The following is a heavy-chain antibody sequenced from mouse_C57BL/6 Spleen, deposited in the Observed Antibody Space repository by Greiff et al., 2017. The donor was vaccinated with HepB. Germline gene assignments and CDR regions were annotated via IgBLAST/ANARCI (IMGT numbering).Heavy chain of an antibody. Sequence: QVQLQQSGPGLVQPSQSLSITCTVSGFSLTSYGVHWVRQSPGKGLEWLGVIWRGGSTDYNAAFMSRLSITKDNSKSQVFFKMNSLQADDTAIYYCAKKMGDYYGSSPLAMDYWGQGTSVTVSS. J-gene: IGHJ4*01. V-gene: IGHV2-5*01. CDR1: GFSLTSYG. CDR2: IWRGGST. D-gene: IGHD1-1*01. CDR3: AKKMGDYYGSSPLAMDY.